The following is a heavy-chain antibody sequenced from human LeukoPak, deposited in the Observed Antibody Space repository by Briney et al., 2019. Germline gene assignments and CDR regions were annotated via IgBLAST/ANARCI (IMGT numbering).Heavy chain of an antibody. CDR3: AKALDTTSYYYGMDV. CDR2: IYSGGST. CDR1: GFTVSSNY. Sequence: GGSLRLSCAASGFTVSSNYMSWVRQAPGKGLEWVSVIYSGGSTYYADSVKGRFTISRHNSKNTLYLQMNSLRAEDTAVYYCAKALDTTSYYYGMDVWGQGTTVTVSS. J-gene: IGHJ6*02. D-gene: IGHD2/OR15-2a*01. V-gene: IGHV3-53*04.